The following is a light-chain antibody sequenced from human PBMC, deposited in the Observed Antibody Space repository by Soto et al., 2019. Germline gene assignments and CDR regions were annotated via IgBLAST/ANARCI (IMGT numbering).Light chain of an antibody. CDR1: QSISSN. CDR2: AAT. V-gene: IGKV1-39*01. J-gene: IGKJ5*01. Sequence: QMTQSPSSLSASVGEGGTITCRASQSISSNLYWYQQKPGKAPKRLIYAATSLQSGVPSRFSGGGSGTDFTLTISSQQPEDFASYYCQQGYSTPLTFGEGTRLEIK. CDR3: QQGYSTPLT.